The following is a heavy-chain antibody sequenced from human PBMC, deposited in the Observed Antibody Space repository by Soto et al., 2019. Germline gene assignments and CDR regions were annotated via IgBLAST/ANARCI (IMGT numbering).Heavy chain of an antibody. CDR3: ASQEAGTSGDY. D-gene: IGHD6-13*01. CDR1: GGTFSSYA. V-gene: IGHV1-69*06. Sequence: QVQLVQSGAAVKKPGSSVKVSCKASGGTFSSYAISWVRQAPGQGLEWMGGIIPIFGTANYAQKFQGRVTITADKATSTAYVELSSMRSEDTAVYYCASQEAGTSGDYWGQGTLVTVSS. CDR2: IIPIFGTA. J-gene: IGHJ4*02.